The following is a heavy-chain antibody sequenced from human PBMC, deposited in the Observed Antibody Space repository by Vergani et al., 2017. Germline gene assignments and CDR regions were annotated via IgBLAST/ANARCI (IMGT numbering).Heavy chain of an antibody. CDR3: AKEGGRDCSGGTCYPEY. CDR2: IRSDESRR. V-gene: IGHV3-30*02. CDR1: GFTFNSYG. D-gene: IGHD2-15*01. Sequence: QVQLVESGGGVVQPRGSLRLSCAASGFTFNSYGMHWVRQAPGKGLEWVASIRSDESRRYYGDSMEGPFTISRDNSKNTLYLQMKSLRPEDTAVYYCAKEGGRDCSGGTCYPEYWGQGTLVIVSS. J-gene: IGHJ4*03.